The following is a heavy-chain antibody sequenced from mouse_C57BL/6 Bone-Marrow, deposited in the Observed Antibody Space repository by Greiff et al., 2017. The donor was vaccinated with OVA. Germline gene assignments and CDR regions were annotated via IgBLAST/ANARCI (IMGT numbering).Heavy chain of an antibody. Sequence: VKLMESGPGLVQPSQSLSITCTVSGFSLTSYGVHWVRQSPGKGLEWLGVIWSGGSTDYNAAFISRLSISKDNSKSQVFFKMNSLQADDTAIYYCARLITTGPYAMDYWGQGTSVTVSS. CDR1: GFSLTSYG. J-gene: IGHJ4*01. CDR2: IWSGGST. CDR3: ARLITTGPYAMDY. D-gene: IGHD1-1*01. V-gene: IGHV2-2*01.